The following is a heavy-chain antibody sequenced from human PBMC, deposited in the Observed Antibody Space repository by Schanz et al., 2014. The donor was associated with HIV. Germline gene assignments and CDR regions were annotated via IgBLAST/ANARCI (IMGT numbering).Heavy chain of an antibody. CDR3: ARGWRENSFDY. D-gene: IGHD6-19*01. CDR1: GFTFSNYV. V-gene: IGHV3-23*01. Sequence: EVQLLESGGGLVQPGGSLRLSCTASGFTFSNYVMNWVRQAPGKGLEWVSGISGNGVNTYYADSVKGRFTISRDNSKNTLYLQMNSLRAEDRAVYYCARGWRENSFDYWGQGTLVTVSS. CDR2: ISGNGVNT. J-gene: IGHJ4*02.